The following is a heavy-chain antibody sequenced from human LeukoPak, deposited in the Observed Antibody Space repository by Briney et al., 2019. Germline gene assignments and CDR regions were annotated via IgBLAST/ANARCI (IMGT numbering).Heavy chain of an antibody. CDR1: GFPFSDYY. CDR2: ISSSGGNM. Sequence: GGSLRLSCAASGFPFSDYYMSWIRQAPGKGLECVSYISSSGGNMYYADSVKGRFTISRDNAKNSLYLQMNSLRAEDTAVYYCRRDGSGSPDYWGQGTLVTVSS. D-gene: IGHD5-12*01. V-gene: IGHV3-11*01. J-gene: IGHJ4*02. CDR3: RRDGSGSPDY.